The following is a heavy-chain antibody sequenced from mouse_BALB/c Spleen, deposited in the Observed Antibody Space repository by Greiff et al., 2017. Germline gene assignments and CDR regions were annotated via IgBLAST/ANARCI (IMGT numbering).Heavy chain of an antibody. D-gene: IGHD1-1*01. J-gene: IGHJ3*01. Sequence: VQLQQSGPELVKPGASVKMSCKASGYTFTSYVMHWVKQKPGQGLEWIGYINPYNDGTKYNEKFKGKATLTSDKSSSTAYMELSSLTSEDSAVYYCARDSSSAWFAYWGQGTLVTVSA. CDR2: INPYNDGT. V-gene: IGHV1-14*01. CDR1: GYTFTSYV. CDR3: ARDSSSAWFAY.